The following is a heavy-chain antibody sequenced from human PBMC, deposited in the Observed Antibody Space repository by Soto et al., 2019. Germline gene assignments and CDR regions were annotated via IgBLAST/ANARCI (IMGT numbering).Heavy chain of an antibody. CDR2: ISGTGGST. CDR1: GLTFSSYT. D-gene: IGHD3-3*01. V-gene: IGHV3-23*01. CDR3: AKVFRFDP. Sequence: GGSLRLSCATSGLTFSSYTMSWVRQAPGKGLEWVSAISGTGGSTYYADSVKGRFTISRDNSKNTLYLQMNSLRAEDTAVYYCAKVFRFDPWGQGTLVTVSS. J-gene: IGHJ5*02.